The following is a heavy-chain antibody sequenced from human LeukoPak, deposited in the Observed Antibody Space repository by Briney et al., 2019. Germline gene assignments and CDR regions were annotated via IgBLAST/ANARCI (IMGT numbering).Heavy chain of an antibody. D-gene: IGHD2-2*01. J-gene: IGHJ4*02. CDR3: ARSLGYCSSTSCYWAYYFDY. Sequence: GGSLRLSCAASGFAFSSYSMNWVRQAPGKGLEWVSYISSSSSTIYYADSVKGRFTISRDNAKNSLYLQMNSLRAEDTAVYYCARSLGYCSSTSCYWAYYFDYWGQGTLVTVSS. CDR2: ISSSSSTI. V-gene: IGHV3-48*01. CDR1: GFAFSSYS.